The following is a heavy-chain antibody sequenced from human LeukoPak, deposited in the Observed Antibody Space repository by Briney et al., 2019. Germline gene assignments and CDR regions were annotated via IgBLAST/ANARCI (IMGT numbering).Heavy chain of an antibody. V-gene: IGHV1-69*06. J-gene: IGHJ4*02. CDR2: IIPIFGTA. Sequence: SVKVSCKASGGTFSSYAISWVRQAPGQGLEWMGGIIPIFGTANYAQKFQGRVTITADKSTSTAYMELSSLRSEDTAVYYCASLAAAGPPPFDYWGQGTLVTVSS. D-gene: IGHD6-13*01. CDR3: ASLAAAGPPPFDY. CDR1: GGTFSSYA.